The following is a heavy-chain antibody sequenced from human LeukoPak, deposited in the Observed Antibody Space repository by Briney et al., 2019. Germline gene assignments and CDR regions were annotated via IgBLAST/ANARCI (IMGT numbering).Heavy chain of an antibody. CDR2: IYYSGST. Sequence: SETLSLTCTVSGGSISSYYWSWIRQPPGKGLEWIGYIYYSGSTNYNPSLKSRVTISVDTSKNQFSLKLSSVTAADTAVYYCARGGGPLWFGESLPFGYWGQGTLVTVSS. J-gene: IGHJ4*02. CDR3: ARGGGPLWFGESLPFGY. D-gene: IGHD3-10*01. CDR1: GGSISSYY. V-gene: IGHV4-59*01.